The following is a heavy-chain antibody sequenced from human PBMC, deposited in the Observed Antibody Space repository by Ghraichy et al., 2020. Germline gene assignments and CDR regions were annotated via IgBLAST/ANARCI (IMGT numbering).Heavy chain of an antibody. J-gene: IGHJ5*02. CDR3: ARGLFGGGWFDP. Sequence: ASVKVSCKASGYTFTSYDINWVRQATGQGLEWMGWMNPNSGNTGYAQKFQGRVTITRNTSISTAYMELSSLRSEDTAVYYCARGLFGGGWFDPWGQGTLVTVSS. CDR2: MNPNSGNT. V-gene: IGHV1-8*03. D-gene: IGHD3-3*01. CDR1: GYTFTSYD.